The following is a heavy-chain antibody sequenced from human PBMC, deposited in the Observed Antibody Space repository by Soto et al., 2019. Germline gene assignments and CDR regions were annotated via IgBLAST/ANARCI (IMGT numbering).Heavy chain of an antibody. V-gene: IGHV2-70*11. J-gene: IGHJ6*02. CDR3: ARVSFVFDLGAPYYYYYGMDV. D-gene: IGHD3-9*01. Sequence: SGPTLVNPTQTLTLTCTFSGFSLSTSGMCVSWIRQPPGKALEWLARIDWDDDKYYSTSLKTRLTISKDTSKNQVVLTMTNMDPVDTATYYCARVSFVFDLGAPYYYYYGMDVWGQGTTVTVSS. CDR2: IDWDDDK. CDR1: GFSLSTSGMC.